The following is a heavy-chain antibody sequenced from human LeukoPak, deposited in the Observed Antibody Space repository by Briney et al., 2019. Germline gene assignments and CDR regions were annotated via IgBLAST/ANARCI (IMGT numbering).Heavy chain of an antibody. CDR3: ARVDYGDYGWFDP. Sequence: QPGGSLRLSCAASGFTFSSYWMSWVRQAPGKGLEWVANIKQDGSEKYYVDSVKGRLTISRDNAKNSLYLQMNSLRAEDTAVYYCARVDYGDYGWFDPWGQGTLVTVSS. D-gene: IGHD4-17*01. J-gene: IGHJ5*02. CDR1: GFTFSSYW. CDR2: IKQDGSEK. V-gene: IGHV3-7*01.